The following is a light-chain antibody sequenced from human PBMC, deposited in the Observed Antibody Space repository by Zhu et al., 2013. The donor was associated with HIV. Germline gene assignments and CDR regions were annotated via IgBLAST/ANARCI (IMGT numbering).Light chain of an antibody. CDR1: QSVSNNY. Sequence: EIVLTQSPGTLSLSPGEGATLSCRASQSVSNNYLAWYQQKPGQTPRLLIYGASSRATGIPDRFSGSGSGTDFTLTISSLEPEDFAVYYCQQRSNWPPSITFGQGTRLEIK. J-gene: IGKJ5*01. CDR2: GAS. V-gene: IGKV3D-20*02. CDR3: QQRSNWPPSIT.